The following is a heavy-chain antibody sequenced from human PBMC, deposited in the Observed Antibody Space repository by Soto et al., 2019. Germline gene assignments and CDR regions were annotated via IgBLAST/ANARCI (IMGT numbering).Heavy chain of an antibody. CDR3: ARENDYPNWFDP. CDR1: GYTCTSYG. J-gene: IGHJ5*02. D-gene: IGHD4-17*01. CDR2: ISAYNGNT. V-gene: IGHV1-18*01. Sequence: QVQLVQSGDEVKKPGASVKVSCKASGYTCTSYGISWVRKAPCQGLEWMGWISAYNGNTNYAQKLQGRVTMTTDTSTSTAYMELRSLRSDDTAVYYCARENDYPNWFDPWGQGTLVTVSS.